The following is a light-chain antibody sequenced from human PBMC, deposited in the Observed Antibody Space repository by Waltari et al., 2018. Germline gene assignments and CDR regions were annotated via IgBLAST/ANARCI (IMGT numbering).Light chain of an antibody. Sequence: DIQMTQSPSTLSASVGDRVTITCRASQSISSWLAWYQQKPGKSPKPLVYKASSLESGVPSRFSGSGSGTEFTLTISSLQPDDFATYYCQQYNSYSTWTCGQGTKVEIK. CDR3: QQYNSYSTWT. CDR2: KAS. J-gene: IGKJ1*01. V-gene: IGKV1-5*03. CDR1: QSISSW.